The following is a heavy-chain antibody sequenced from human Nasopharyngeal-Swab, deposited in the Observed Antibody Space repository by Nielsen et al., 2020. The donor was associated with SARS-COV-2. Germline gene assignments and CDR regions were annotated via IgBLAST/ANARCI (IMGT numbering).Heavy chain of an antibody. J-gene: IGHJ4*02. CDR3: ARDAGGGAHFDY. V-gene: IGHV3-64D*06. Sequence: VREAPGKGLEYVSAISSNGGSTYYADSVKGRFTISRDNSKNTLYLQMSSLRAEDTAVYYCARDAGGGAHFDYWGQGTLVTLL. CDR2: ISSNGGST. D-gene: IGHD2-15*01.